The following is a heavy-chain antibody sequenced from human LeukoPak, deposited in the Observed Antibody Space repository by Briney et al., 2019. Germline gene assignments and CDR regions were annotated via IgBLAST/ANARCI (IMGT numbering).Heavy chain of an antibody. CDR3: ARDWYYYDSSGYPYGMDV. CDR2: IKQDGSEK. V-gene: IGHV3-7*01. Sequence: GGSLRLSCAASGFTFSSYWMSWVRQAPGEGLEWVANIKQDGSEKYYVDSVMGRFTISRDNAKNSLYLQMNSLRAEDTAVYYCARDWYYYDSSGYPYGMDVWGQGTTVTVSS. CDR1: GFTFSSYW. J-gene: IGHJ6*02. D-gene: IGHD3-22*01.